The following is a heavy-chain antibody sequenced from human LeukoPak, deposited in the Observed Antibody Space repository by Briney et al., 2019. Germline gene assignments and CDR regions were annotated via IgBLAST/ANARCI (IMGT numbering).Heavy chain of an antibody. D-gene: IGHD5-18*01. J-gene: IGHJ4*02. CDR2: INHSGST. Sequence: PSETLSLTCAVYGGSFSGYYWSSIRQPPGKGLEWIGEINHSGSTNYNPSLKSRVTISVDTSKNQFSLKLSSVNAADTAVYYCARGRGYSYGPPGYWGQGTLVTVSS. V-gene: IGHV4-34*01. CDR3: ARGRGYSYGPPGY. CDR1: GGSFSGYY.